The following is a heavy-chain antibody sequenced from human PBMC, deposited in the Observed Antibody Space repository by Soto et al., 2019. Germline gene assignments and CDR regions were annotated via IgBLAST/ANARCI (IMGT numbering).Heavy chain of an antibody. CDR1: GFTFSSYG. V-gene: IGHV3-33*01. Sequence: QVQLVESGGGVVQPGRSLRLSCAASGFTFSSYGMHWVRQAPGKGLEWVAVIWYDGSNKYYADSVKGRFTISRDNSNNTLYLQMTSLRAEDTAVYYCASEYCSGGSCYYYGIDVWGQGTTVTVSS. J-gene: IGHJ6*02. D-gene: IGHD2-15*01. CDR3: ASEYCSGGSCYYYGIDV. CDR2: IWYDGSNK.